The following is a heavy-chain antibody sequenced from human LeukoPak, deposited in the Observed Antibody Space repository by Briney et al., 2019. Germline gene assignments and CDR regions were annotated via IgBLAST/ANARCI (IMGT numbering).Heavy chain of an antibody. CDR2: INPSGGST. CDR1: GYTFTSYY. J-gene: IGHJ6*04. V-gene: IGHV1-46*01. CDR3: ARGRIVPAGAYYYYGMDV. D-gene: IGHD2-2*01. Sequence: ASVTVSFKASGYTFTSYYMHRVRQAPGQGLEWMGIINPSGGSTSYAQKFQGRVTMTRDTSTSTVYMELSSLRSEDTAVYYCARGRIVPAGAYYYYGMDVWGKGTTVTVSS.